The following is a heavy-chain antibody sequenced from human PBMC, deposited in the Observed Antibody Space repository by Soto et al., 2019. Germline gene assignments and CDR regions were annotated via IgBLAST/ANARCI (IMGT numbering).Heavy chain of an antibody. CDR3: AKEKGRAEVHSRSCIPPGY. D-gene: IGHD6-13*01. CDR1: GFTFSSYA. CDR2: ISGSGGST. J-gene: IGHJ4*02. Sequence: EVQLLESGGGLVQPGGSLRLSCAASGFTFSSYAMSWVRQAPGKGLEWVSAISGSGGSTYYADSVKGRFTISRDNSKNTLYIEMNSLIAEDTAVYYCAKEKGRAEVHSRSCIPPGYWGQGTLVTVSS. V-gene: IGHV3-23*01.